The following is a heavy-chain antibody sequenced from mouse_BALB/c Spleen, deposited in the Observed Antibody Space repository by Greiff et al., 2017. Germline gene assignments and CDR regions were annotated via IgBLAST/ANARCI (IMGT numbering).Heavy chain of an antibody. J-gene: IGHJ3*01. D-gene: IGHD2-1*01. CDR1: GYTFTSYW. CDR2: IYPSDSYT. Sequence: QVQLQQPGAELVRPGASVKLSCKASGYTFTSYWINWVKQRPGQGLEWIGNIYPSDSYTNYNQKFKDKATLTVDKSSSTAYMQLSSPTSEDSAVYYCTREGNSFAYWGQGTLVTVSA. V-gene: IGHV1-69*02. CDR3: TREGNSFAY.